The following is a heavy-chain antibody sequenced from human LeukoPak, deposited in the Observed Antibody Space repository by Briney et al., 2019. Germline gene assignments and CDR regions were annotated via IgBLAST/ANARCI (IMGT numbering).Heavy chain of an antibody. V-gene: IGHV1-69*13. CDR1: GGTFSSYA. CDR2: IIPILGTA. D-gene: IGHD2-2*01. Sequence: ASVKVSCKASGGTFSSYAISWVRQAPGQGLEWMGGIIPILGTANYAQKFQGRVTITADESTSTAYMELSSLRSEDTAVYYCARRDDCSSTSCYSYYYYYYYMDVWGKGTTVTVSS. CDR3: ARRDDCSSTSCYSYYYYYYYMDV. J-gene: IGHJ6*03.